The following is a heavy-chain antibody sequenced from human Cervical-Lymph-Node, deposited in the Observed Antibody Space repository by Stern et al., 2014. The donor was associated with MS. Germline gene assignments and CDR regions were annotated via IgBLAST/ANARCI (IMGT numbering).Heavy chain of an antibody. CDR1: GFTFSSYG. CDR3: ARSSNWNDPHYYFDY. Sequence: QVQLVQSGGGVVQPGRSLRLSCAASGFTFSSYGMHWVRQAPGKGLEWVAVIWYDGSNKYCADSVKGRFTISRDNSKNTLYLQMNSLRAEDTAVYYCARSSNWNDPHYYFDYWGQGTLVTVSS. D-gene: IGHD1-1*01. CDR2: IWYDGSNK. V-gene: IGHV3-33*01. J-gene: IGHJ4*02.